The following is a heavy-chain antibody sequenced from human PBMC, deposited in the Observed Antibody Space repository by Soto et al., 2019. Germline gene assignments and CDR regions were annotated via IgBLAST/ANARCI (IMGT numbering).Heavy chain of an antibody. V-gene: IGHV3-48*03. J-gene: IGHJ4*02. Sequence: GESLRLSCAASGFTLRNYEMNWVRQAPGKGLEWISKISGSNNNIYYADSVRGRFTISRDNAKNSLYLQMNSLRAEDTAIYYCASERLCGADCYFFDNWGQGTQVTVSS. CDR1: GFTLRNYE. CDR2: ISGSNNNI. CDR3: ASERLCGADCYFFDN. D-gene: IGHD2-21*02.